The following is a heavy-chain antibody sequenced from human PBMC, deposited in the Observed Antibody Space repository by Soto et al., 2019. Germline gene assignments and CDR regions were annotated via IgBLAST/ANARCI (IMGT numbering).Heavy chain of an antibody. CDR1: GFTFSSYG. D-gene: IGHD3-22*01. J-gene: IGHJ4*02. CDR2: IWYHGSNK. Sequence: GGSLRLSCAASGFTFSSYGMHWVRQAPGKGLEWVAVIWYHGSNKYYADSVKGRFTLSRDNSKNTLYLQMNNLRAEDTAVYYCARPGDYYDSSGYPNVYFDYWGQGTLVTVSS. CDR3: ARPGDYYDSSGYPNVYFDY. V-gene: IGHV3-33*01.